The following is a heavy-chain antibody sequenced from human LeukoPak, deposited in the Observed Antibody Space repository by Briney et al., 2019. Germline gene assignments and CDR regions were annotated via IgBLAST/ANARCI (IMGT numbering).Heavy chain of an antibody. V-gene: IGHV3-11*04. CDR1: GFTFSDYY. J-gene: IGHJ4*02. CDR3: ARFPVFDY. CDR2: ITAGATAT. Sequence: GGSLRLSCAASGFTFSDYYMAWIRQSPGKGLEWISYITAGATATHYAESLKGRFTISRDDAKTSVYLHMNNLRAEDTAVYYCARFPVFDYWGQGTLVTVSS.